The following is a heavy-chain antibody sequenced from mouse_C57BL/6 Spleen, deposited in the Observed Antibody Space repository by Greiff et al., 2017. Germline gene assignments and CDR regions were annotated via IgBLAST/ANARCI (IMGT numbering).Heavy chain of an antibody. CDR2: INPSTGGT. Sequence: VQLQQSGPELVKPGASVKISCKASGYSFTGYYMNWVKQSPEKSLEWIGKINPSTGGTTYNQKFKAKATLTVDKSSSTAYMQLKSLTSEDSAVYYCARGYYSNYYFDYWGQGTTLTVSS. CDR3: ARGYYSNYYFDY. J-gene: IGHJ2*01. D-gene: IGHD2-5*01. CDR1: GYSFTGYY. V-gene: IGHV1-42*01.